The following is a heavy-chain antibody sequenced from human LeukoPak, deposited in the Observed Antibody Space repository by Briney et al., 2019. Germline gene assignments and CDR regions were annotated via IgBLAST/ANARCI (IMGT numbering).Heavy chain of an antibody. CDR3: AREDSSGYYPLRH. J-gene: IGHJ4*02. CDR1: GGTFSSYA. V-gene: IGHV1-69*04. Sequence: SVKVSCKASGGTFSSYAISWVRQAPGRGLEWMGRIIPILGIANYAQKFQGRVTITADKSTSTAYMELSSLRSEDTAVYYCAREDSSGYYPLRHWGQGTLVTVSS. D-gene: IGHD3-22*01. CDR2: IIPILGIA.